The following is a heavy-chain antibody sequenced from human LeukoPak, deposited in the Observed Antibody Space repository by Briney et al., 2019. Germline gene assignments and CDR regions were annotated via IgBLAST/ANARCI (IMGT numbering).Heavy chain of an antibody. J-gene: IGHJ4*02. V-gene: IGHV3-30-3*01. CDR3: VRESEYYFDHSASFDY. CDR1: GFTFTAYL. D-gene: IGHD3-22*01. Sequence: GGSLRLSCAASGFTFTAYLIHWVRQAPGKGLEWVAVMSPDGNAMFYADSVKGRFTISRDNSKNTLYLQMNSLRAEDTAVYYCVRESEYYFDHSASFDYWGQGTLVTVSS. CDR2: MSPDGNAM.